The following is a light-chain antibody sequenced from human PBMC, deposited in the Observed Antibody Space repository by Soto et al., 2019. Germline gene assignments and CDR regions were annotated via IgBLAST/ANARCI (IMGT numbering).Light chain of an antibody. J-gene: IGKJ1*01. CDR2: DTS. V-gene: IGKV3D-20*01. CDR3: QQYNNWPT. CDR1: HTIASVY. Sequence: IVLTQSPASLSLSPGERATLSCGASHTIASVYLAWYQHKPGLAPRLLIYDTSIRATGIPDRFTGSGSGTDFTLTISRLEPEDFAVYYCQQYNNWPTFGQGTKV.